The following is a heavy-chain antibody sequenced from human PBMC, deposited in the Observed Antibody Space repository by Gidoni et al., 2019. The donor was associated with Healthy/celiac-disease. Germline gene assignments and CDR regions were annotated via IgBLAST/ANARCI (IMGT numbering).Heavy chain of an antibody. CDR3: AREDSGSYHADY. CDR1: GFTFSSYA. J-gene: IGHJ4*02. V-gene: IGHV3-30-3*01. Sequence: QVQLVESGGGVVQPGRSLSLSFAASGFTFSSYAMHWGRQAPGKGLEWVAVISYDGSNKYYADSVKGRFTISRDNAKNTLYLQMNSLRAEDTAVYYCAREDSGSYHADYWGQGTLVTVSS. D-gene: IGHD1-26*01. CDR2: ISYDGSNK.